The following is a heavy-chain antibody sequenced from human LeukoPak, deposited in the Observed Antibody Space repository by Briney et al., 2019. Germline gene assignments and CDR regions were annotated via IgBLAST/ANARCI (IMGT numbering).Heavy chain of an antibody. V-gene: IGHV1-69*04. CDR2: IIPILGTA. Sequence: SVKVSCKASGGTFSSYAISWVRQAPGQGLEWMGRIIPILGTANYAQKFQGRVTITADKSTSTAYMELSSLRSEDTAVYYCARCGQQLVHDYWGQGTLVTVSS. CDR1: GGTFSSYA. CDR3: ARCGQQLVHDY. J-gene: IGHJ4*02. D-gene: IGHD6-13*01.